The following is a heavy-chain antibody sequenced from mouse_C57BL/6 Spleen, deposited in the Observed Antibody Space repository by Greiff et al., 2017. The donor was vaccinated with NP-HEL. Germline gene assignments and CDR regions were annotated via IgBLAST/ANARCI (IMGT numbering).Heavy chain of an antibody. Sequence: VQLQQPGAELVKPGASVKLSCKASGYTFTSYWMHWVKQRPGQGLEWIGMIHPNSGSTNYNEKFKSKATLTVDKSSSTAYMQLSSLTSEDSAVYYCARFYYGSSWDYWGQGTTLTVSS. CDR1: GYTFTSYW. J-gene: IGHJ2*01. CDR3: ARFYYGSSWDY. CDR2: IHPNSGST. V-gene: IGHV1-64*01. D-gene: IGHD1-1*01.